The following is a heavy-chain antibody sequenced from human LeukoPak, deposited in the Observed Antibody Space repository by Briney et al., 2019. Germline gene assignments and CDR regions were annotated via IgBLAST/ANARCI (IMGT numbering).Heavy chain of an antibody. D-gene: IGHD2-2*01. J-gene: IGHJ5*02. V-gene: IGHV4-38-2*02. Sequence: ETLSLTCTVSGYSISSGYYWGWIRQPPGKGLEWIGSIYHSGSTYYNPSLKSRVTISVDTSKNQFSLKLSSGTAADTAVYYCASLIVVVPAARLVYNWFDPWGQGTLVTVSS. CDR3: ASLIVVVPAARLVYNWFDP. CDR1: GYSISSGYY. CDR2: IYHSGST.